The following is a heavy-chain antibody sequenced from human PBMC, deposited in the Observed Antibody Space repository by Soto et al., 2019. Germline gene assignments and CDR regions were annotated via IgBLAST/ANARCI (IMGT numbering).Heavy chain of an antibody. CDR3: ARIPAAMRHHFHYYMDV. V-gene: IGHV3-20*01. CDR1: GFTFDDYG. CDR2: INWNGGST. Sequence: EVQLVESGGGVVRPGGSLRLSCAASGFTFDDYGMSWVRQVAGKGLEWVSGINWNGGSTGYADSVKGRFTISRDNAKNPLYLQMNSLRAEDTAVYHWARIPAAMRHHFHYYMDVWGKGTTVIVSS. J-gene: IGHJ6*03. D-gene: IGHD2-2*01.